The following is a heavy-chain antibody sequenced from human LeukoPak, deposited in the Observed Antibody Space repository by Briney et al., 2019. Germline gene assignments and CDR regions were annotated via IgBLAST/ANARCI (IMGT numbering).Heavy chain of an antibody. CDR2: IHYSGST. CDR1: GGSISSGGYY. V-gene: IGHV4-31*03. D-gene: IGHD4-17*01. J-gene: IGHJ4*02. Sequence: SETLSLTCTVSGGSISSGGYYWSWIRQHPGKGLEWIGYIHYSGSTYYNPSLKSRVTISVDTSKNQFSLKLSSVTAADTAVYYCARDSFPYGDMFDYWGQGTLVTVSS. CDR3: ARDSFPYGDMFDY.